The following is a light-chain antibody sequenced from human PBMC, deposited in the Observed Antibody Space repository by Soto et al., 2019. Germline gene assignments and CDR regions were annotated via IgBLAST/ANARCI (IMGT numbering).Light chain of an antibody. V-gene: IGKV1-39*01. CDR1: QSIGTY. J-gene: IGKJ2*01. Sequence: DIPMTQSPSSLSASVGDRVTITCWASQSIGTYLNWYLQKPGKAPQLLIHAASSLQTGVPSRFSGSGSGTEFTLTISSLQPEDFASFYCQQSFSTPPTFGQGTKLAIK. CDR3: QQSFSTPPT. CDR2: AAS.